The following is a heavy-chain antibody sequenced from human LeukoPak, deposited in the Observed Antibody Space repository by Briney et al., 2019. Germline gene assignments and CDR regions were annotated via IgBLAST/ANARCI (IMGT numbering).Heavy chain of an antibody. Sequence: SETLSLTCTVSGGSISSYYWSWIRQPPGKGLEWIGCVYYSGSTNYNPSLKSRVTISVDTSKNQFSLKLSSVTAADTAVYYCARAPVKHYFDYWGQGTLVTVSS. D-gene: IGHD1-14*01. CDR2: VYYSGST. CDR3: ARAPVKHYFDY. CDR1: GGSISSYY. J-gene: IGHJ4*02. V-gene: IGHV4-59*01.